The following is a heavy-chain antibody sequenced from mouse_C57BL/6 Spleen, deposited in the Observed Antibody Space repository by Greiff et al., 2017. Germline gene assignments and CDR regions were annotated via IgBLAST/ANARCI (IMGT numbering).Heavy chain of an antibody. CDR3: ARSLYYYGSSWYFDV. D-gene: IGHD1-1*01. J-gene: IGHJ1*03. Sequence: QVQLQQSGPELVKPGASVKISCKASGYAFSSSWMNWVKQRPGKGLEWIGRIYPGDGDTNYNGKFKGKDTLTADKSSSTAYMQLSSLTSEDSAVYFCARSLYYYGSSWYFDVWGTGTTVTVSS. CDR1: GYAFSSSW. V-gene: IGHV1-82*01. CDR2: IYPGDGDT.